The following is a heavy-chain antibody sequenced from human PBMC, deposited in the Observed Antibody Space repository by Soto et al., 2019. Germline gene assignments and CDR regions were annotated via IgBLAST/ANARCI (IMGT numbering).Heavy chain of an antibody. CDR1: GDSVTSGSYC. Sequence: SETLSLTCTVSGDSVTSGSYCWTWIRQPPEKALEWIGYICYSGSTKYNPSLHSRVTTSLDTSKNQFSLNLSSVTAADTAVYYCARDLNGESDYWGQGILVTVSS. D-gene: IGHD7-27*01. CDR2: ICYSGST. J-gene: IGHJ4*02. CDR3: ARDLNGESDY. V-gene: IGHV4-61*01.